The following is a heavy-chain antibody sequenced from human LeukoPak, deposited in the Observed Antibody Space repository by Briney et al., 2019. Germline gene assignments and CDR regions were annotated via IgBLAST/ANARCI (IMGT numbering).Heavy chain of an antibody. CDR3: ARAWTYQLLAPHDAFDF. V-gene: IGHV1-2*02. Sequence: ASVKVSCKASGYTFTGYYMHWVRQAPGQGLEWMGWINPNSGGTNYAQKFQGRVTMTRDTSISTAYMELSRLRSDDTAVYYCARAWTYQLLAPHDAFDFWGQGTMVTVSS. CDR1: GYTFTGYY. D-gene: IGHD2-2*01. J-gene: IGHJ3*01. CDR2: INPNSGGT.